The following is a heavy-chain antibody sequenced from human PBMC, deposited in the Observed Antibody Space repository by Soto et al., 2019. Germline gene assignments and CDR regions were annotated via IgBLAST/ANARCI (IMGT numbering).Heavy chain of an antibody. CDR2: IWYDGSNK. V-gene: IGHV3-33*01. J-gene: IGHJ3*02. CDR3: AGGGSGYDDAFDI. D-gene: IGHD5-12*01. Sequence: QVQLVESGGGVVQPGRSLRLSCAASGFTFSSYGMHWVRQAPGKGLEWVAVIWYDGSNKYYADSVKGRFTISRDNSKNTLYLQRNSRRAEDTAVYYCAGGGSGYDDAFDIWGQGTMVTVSS. CDR1: GFTFSSYG.